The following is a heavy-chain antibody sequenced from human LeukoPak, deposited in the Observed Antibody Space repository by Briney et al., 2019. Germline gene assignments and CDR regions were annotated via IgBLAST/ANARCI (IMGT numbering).Heavy chain of an antibody. J-gene: IGHJ5*02. CDR3: ARNRYCSGGNCYSLRSLDP. Sequence: SGGSLRLSCAASGFTFSSYAMSWVRQAPGKGLEYVSTISSNGGSTYYANSVKGRFTISRDNSKNTLYLQMDSLRAEDMAVYYCARNRYCSGGNCYSLRSLDPWGQGTLVTVSS. D-gene: IGHD2-15*01. CDR2: ISSNGGST. V-gene: IGHV3-64*01. CDR1: GFTFSSYA.